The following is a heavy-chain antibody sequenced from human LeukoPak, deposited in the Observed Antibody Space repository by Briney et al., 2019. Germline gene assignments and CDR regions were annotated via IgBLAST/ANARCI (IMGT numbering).Heavy chain of an antibody. V-gene: IGHV3-21*01. CDR1: GFTFSSYS. CDR3: ARSHYYDSSGYYSEDAFDI. Sequence: GGSLRLSCAASGFTFSSYSMNWVRQAPGKGLEWVSSISSSSSYIYYADSVKGRFTISRDNAKNSLYLQMNSLRAEDTAVYYCARSHYYDSSGYYSEDAFDIWGQGTMVTVSS. D-gene: IGHD3-22*01. J-gene: IGHJ3*02. CDR2: ISSSSSYI.